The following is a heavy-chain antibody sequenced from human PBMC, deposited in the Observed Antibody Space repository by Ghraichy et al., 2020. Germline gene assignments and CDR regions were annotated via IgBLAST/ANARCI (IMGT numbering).Heavy chain of an antibody. J-gene: IGHJ4*02. Sequence: GGSLRLSCAASGFTFTHYGMNWVRQAPGKGLEWVSVISGSGGSTYYADSVNGRFTISRDNSRNTLYLQMNSLRAEDTAVYYCAKEVYSGSYKGGDYWGQGTLVTVSS. V-gene: IGHV3-23*01. CDR1: GFTFTHYG. CDR2: ISGSGGST. CDR3: AKEVYSGSYKGGDY. D-gene: IGHD1-26*01.